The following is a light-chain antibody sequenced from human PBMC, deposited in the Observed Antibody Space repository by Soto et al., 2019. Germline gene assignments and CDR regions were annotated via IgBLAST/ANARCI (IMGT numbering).Light chain of an antibody. CDR3: QQSYSTPIT. Sequence: EIGMAKSPATLAVSRGEWSRLAWRASQSVSSYLAWYQQKPGQAPRLLIYDASNRATGIPSRFSGSGSGTDFPLTTSSLQPEAFATYYCQQSYSTPITFGQGTLLEIK. J-gene: IGKJ5*01. CDR2: DAS. CDR1: QSVSSY. V-gene: IGKV3D-15*01.